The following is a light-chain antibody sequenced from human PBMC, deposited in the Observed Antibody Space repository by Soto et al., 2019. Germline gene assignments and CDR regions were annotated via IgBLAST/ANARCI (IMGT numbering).Light chain of an antibody. V-gene: IGKV1-12*01. CDR2: TGS. J-gene: IGKJ1*01. CDR1: QAIDSW. Sequence: DIQMTQFPSAGSASAEARVPFTCRASQAIDSWLAWYPPKPGEAPKLLIFTGSLLHSGVPPRFSGSGSGTDVTLTIRSLQPEDGATYYGQQTLSFPPTFGQGTKVDIK. CDR3: QQTLSFPPT.